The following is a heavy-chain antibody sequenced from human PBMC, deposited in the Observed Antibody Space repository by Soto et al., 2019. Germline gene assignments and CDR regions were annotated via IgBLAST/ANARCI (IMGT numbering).Heavy chain of an antibody. CDR3: ARSQQTTVTSPLADP. J-gene: IGHJ5*02. CDR1: GFTFSSYA. Sequence: WGSLRLSCAASGFTFSSYAMHCCRQSAFRGLEWVTVISYDGNNKYYADSVEGRFTISRDNSKNTLYLQMNSLRTEDTGVYYCARSQQTTVTSPLADPWGQGTLVTVSS. V-gene: IGHV3-30-3*01. D-gene: IGHD4-17*01. CDR2: ISYDGNNK.